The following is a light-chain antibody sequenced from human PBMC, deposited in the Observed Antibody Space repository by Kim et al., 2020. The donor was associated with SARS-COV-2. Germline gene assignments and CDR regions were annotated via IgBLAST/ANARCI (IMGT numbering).Light chain of an antibody. CDR2: KAS. V-gene: IGKV1-5*03. Sequence: DIQMTQSHSTLSASVGDRVTIPCRASQNISYWLACYQQQPGKAPKLLIYKASRLVSGVPSRFSGSGSGTEFTLAISSLQPADSATYYCQQDNSYSWTFGQGTKVDIK. J-gene: IGKJ1*01. CDR1: QNISYW. CDR3: QQDNSYSWT.